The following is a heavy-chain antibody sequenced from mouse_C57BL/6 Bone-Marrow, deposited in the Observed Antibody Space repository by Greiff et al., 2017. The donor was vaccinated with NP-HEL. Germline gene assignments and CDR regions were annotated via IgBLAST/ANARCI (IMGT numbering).Heavy chain of an antibody. D-gene: IGHD2-1*01. CDR2: IYPGDGDT. CDR1: GYAFSSSW. V-gene: IGHV1-82*01. CDR3: ANYGNYHYFDY. J-gene: IGHJ2*01. Sequence: VMLVESGPELVKPGASVKISCKASGYAFSSSWMNWVKQRPGKGLEWIGRIYPGDGDTNYNGKFKGKATLTADKSSSTAYMQLSSLTSEDSAVYFCANYGNYHYFDYWGQGTTLTVSS.